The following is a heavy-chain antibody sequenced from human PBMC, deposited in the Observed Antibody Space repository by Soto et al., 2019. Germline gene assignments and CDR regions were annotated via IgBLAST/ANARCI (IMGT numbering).Heavy chain of an antibody. D-gene: IGHD2-2*01. V-gene: IGHV1-69*13. Sequence: SVKVSCKTSGGTFSSYAISWVRKDPGQGLEWMGGIIPIFDTANYAQKFQGRVTITADESTSTAYMELSSLRSEDMAVYYCARHDCISTSCYYYYYYSMDVWGQGTTVTVSS. CDR3: ARHDCISTSCYYYYYYSMDV. CDR1: GGTFSSYA. J-gene: IGHJ6*02. CDR2: IIPIFDTA.